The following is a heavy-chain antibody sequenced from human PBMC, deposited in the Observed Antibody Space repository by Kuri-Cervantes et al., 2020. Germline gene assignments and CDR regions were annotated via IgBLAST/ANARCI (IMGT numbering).Heavy chain of an antibody. Sequence: GESLKISCAASGFTVSSNYMSWVRQAPGKGLEWVSVIYSGGSTYYAGSVKGRFTISRDNAKNSLYLQMNSLRAEDTALYYCAKDSSWELLAGAFDIWGQGTMVTVSS. V-gene: IGHV3-53*05. CDR3: AKDSSWELLAGAFDI. CDR2: IYSGGST. CDR1: GFTVSSNY. D-gene: IGHD1-26*01. J-gene: IGHJ3*02.